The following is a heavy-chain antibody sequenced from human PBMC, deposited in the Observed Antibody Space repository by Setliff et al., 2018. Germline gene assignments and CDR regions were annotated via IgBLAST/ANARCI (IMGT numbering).Heavy chain of an antibody. CDR2: IHYGGGHI. V-gene: IGHV3-30*02. Sequence: QLGGSLRLSCAASGFTFSTSAMHWLRQSPDNRLEWLAYIHYGGGHIQYADSVKGRFTVSRDNAMDTLFLQMNGLTTDDTAKYFCAKDRWGYADPWGQGTLVTVSS. CDR3: AKDRWGYADP. CDR1: GFTFSTSA. D-gene: IGHD2-2*01. J-gene: IGHJ5*02.